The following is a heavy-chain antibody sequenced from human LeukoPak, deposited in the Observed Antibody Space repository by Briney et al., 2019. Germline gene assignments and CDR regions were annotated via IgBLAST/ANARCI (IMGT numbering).Heavy chain of an antibody. Sequence: ASVKVSCKASGYTFTGYYLHWVRQAPGQGLEWMGCISPNSGGTNYAQKFQGRVTMTRDTSISTAYMELSRLRSDDTAVYYCARRYSSGWYYFDYWGQGTLVTVSS. J-gene: IGHJ4*02. CDR1: GYTFTGYY. CDR3: ARRYSSGWYYFDY. CDR2: ISPNSGGT. D-gene: IGHD6-19*01. V-gene: IGHV1-2*02.